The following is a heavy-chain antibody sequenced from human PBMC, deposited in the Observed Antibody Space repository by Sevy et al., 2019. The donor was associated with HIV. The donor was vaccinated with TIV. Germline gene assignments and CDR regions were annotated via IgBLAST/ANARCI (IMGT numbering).Heavy chain of an antibody. D-gene: IGHD3-9*01. V-gene: IGHV3-64D*06. J-gene: IGHJ3*02. CDR3: VKSLLRYFDWLLYAVANDAFDI. Sequence: GGSLRLSCSASGFTFSSYAMHWVRQAPGKGLEYVSAISSNGGSTYYADSVKGRFTISRDNSKNTLYLQMSSLRAEDTAVYDCVKSLLRYFDWLLYAVANDAFDIWGQGTMVTVSS. CDR1: GFTFSSYA. CDR2: ISSNGGST.